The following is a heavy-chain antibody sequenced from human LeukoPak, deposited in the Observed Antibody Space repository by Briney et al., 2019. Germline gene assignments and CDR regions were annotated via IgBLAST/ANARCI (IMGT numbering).Heavy chain of an antibody. CDR3: ARGHGYYDSSGYYRGYYYYGMDV. Sequence: ASETLSLTCAVYGGSFSGYYWSWIRQPPGKGLEWIGEINHSGSTNYNPSLKSRVTISVDTSKNQFSLKLSSVTAADTAVYYCARGHGYYDSSGYYRGYYYYGMDVWGQGTTVTVSS. CDR1: GGSFSGYY. J-gene: IGHJ6*02. D-gene: IGHD3-22*01. CDR2: INHSGST. V-gene: IGHV4-34*01.